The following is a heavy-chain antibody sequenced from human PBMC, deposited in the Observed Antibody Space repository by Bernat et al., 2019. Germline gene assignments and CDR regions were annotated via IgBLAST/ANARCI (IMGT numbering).Heavy chain of an antibody. CDR2: IDPSDSDT. Sequence: EVHLEQSGAEVKKPGESLKISCKGSGYRFTSYWIGWVRQVPGKGLEWMGIIDPSDSDTRYSPSVPGHVTNSADKSTNNPYLKRNSLRASDTAMYYCARQRGSYPGPLDYWGQGTLVTVSS. CDR3: ARQRGSYPGPLDY. D-gene: IGHD1-26*01. J-gene: IGHJ4*02. V-gene: IGHV5-51*01. CDR1: GYRFTSYW.